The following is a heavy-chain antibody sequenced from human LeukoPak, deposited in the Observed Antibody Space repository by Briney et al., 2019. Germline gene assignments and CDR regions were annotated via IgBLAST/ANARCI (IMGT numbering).Heavy chain of an antibody. J-gene: IGHJ4*02. D-gene: IGHD5-18*01. CDR1: GYSISSGYY. CDR2: IYHSGST. Sequence: PSETLSLTCTVSGYSISSGYYWGWIRQPPGKGLEWIGSIYHSGSTYYNPSLKSRVTISVDTSKNQFSLKLSSVTAADTAVYYCARLGYSYGYFDYWGQGTLVTVSS. CDR3: ARLGYSYGYFDY. V-gene: IGHV4-38-2*02.